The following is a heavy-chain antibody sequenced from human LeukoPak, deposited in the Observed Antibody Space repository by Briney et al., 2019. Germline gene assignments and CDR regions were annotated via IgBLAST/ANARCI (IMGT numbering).Heavy chain of an antibody. CDR3: AKDTRDTYYGALDI. CDR1: GFIFNSYA. J-gene: IGHJ3*02. V-gene: IGHV3-23*01. CDR2: ITGGGSST. D-gene: IGHD3-10*01. Sequence: GGSLRLSCEASGFIFNSYAMSWVRQAPGKELECLSAITGGGSSTYYADSVKGRFTISRDKSKNTLYLQMNSLRAEDTAVYYCAKDTRDTYYGALDIWGQGTMVTVSS.